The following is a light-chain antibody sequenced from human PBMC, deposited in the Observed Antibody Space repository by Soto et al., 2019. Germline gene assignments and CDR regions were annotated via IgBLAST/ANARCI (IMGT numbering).Light chain of an antibody. Sequence: IVLTQSPGTLSLSPGERATLSCRASQSVSSSYLAWYQQKPGQAPRLLIYGASSRATGIPDRFSGSGSGTDFTLTISRLEPEVFAVYSCQQYGSSPLFTCGQGTKLEIK. CDR2: GAS. CDR3: QQYGSSPLFT. J-gene: IGKJ2*01. CDR1: QSVSSSY. V-gene: IGKV3-20*01.